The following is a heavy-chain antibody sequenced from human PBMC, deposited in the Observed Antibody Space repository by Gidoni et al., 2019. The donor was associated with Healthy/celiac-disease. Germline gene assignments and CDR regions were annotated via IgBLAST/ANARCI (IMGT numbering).Heavy chain of an antibody. J-gene: IGHJ2*01. CDR3: AKDIAASSYWYFDL. CDR1: GFPFDDYA. D-gene: IGHD6-13*01. Sequence: EVQLVESGGGLVQPGRSLRLSCAASGFPFDDYAMHWVRQAPGKGLEWVAGISWNSGSIGYADSVKGRFTISRDNAKNSLYLQMNSLRAEDTALYYCAKDIAASSYWYFDLWGRGTLVTVSS. CDR2: ISWNSGSI. V-gene: IGHV3-9*01.